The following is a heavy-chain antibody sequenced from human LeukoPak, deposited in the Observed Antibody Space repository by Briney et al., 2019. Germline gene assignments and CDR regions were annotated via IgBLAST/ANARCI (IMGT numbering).Heavy chain of an antibody. J-gene: IGHJ5*02. CDR2: LNPNSGGT. Sequence: ASVKVSCKASGYTFTGYYMHWVRQSPGQGIEWMGWLNPNSGGTNYAQKFQGRVTMTRDTSISTAYMELSRLRSDDTAVYYCARRYCSSTTCRNWFDPWGQGTLVTVSS. CDR1: GYTFTGYY. CDR3: ARRYCSSTTCRNWFDP. V-gene: IGHV1-2*02. D-gene: IGHD2-2*01.